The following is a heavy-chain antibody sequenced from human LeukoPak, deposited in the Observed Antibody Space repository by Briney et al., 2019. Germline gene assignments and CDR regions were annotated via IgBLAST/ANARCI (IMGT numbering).Heavy chain of an antibody. J-gene: IGHJ6*03. CDR2: IKQDGSNT. Sequence: GGSLRLSCAASGFTFSSYGMSWVRQAPGKGLEWVSAIKQDGSNTYYVDSVKGRFTISRDNAKNTLYLQMNSLRAEDTAVYYCARDRAGRPYYYYYYMDVWGKGTTLSVS. CDR1: GFTFSSYG. V-gene: IGHV3-7*01. D-gene: IGHD1-14*01. CDR3: ARDRAGRPYYYYYYMDV.